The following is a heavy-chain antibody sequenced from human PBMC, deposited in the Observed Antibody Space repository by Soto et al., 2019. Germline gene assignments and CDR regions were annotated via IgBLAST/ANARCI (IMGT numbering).Heavy chain of an antibody. Sequence: GGSLRLSCAASGFTISSNAMYWVRQAPGKGLEWVSAISDRGDTTHYADSVKGRFTISRDTSKNTLYLQLNTLRGDDTAVYYCAKDKPGTTSFDYWGQGTLVTVSS. CDR3: AKDKPGTTSFDY. CDR1: GFTISSNA. V-gene: IGHV3-23*01. D-gene: IGHD1-1*01. CDR2: ISDRGDTT. J-gene: IGHJ4*02.